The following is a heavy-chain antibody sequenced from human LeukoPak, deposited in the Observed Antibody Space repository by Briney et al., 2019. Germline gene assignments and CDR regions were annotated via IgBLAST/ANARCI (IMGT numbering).Heavy chain of an antibody. CDR1: GYTFTSYA. CDR2: INAGTGIT. D-gene: IGHD3-10*01. CDR3: ARDFGDYYGMDV. V-gene: IGHV1-3*01. J-gene: IGHJ6*02. Sequence: ASVKVSCKASGYTFTSYAIHWVRQAPGQRLEWMGWINAGTGITKYSQKFQGRVTITRDTSASTAYMELSSLRSEDTAVYYCARDFGDYYGMDVWGQGTTVTVSS.